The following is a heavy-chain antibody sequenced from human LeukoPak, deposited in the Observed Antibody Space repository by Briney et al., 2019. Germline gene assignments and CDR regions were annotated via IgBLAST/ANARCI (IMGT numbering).Heavy chain of an antibody. Sequence: SETLSLTCTVSGGSISSSSYYWGWIRQPPGKGLEWIGSIYHSGSTNYNPSLKSRVTISVDTSKNQFSLKLSSVTAADTAVYYCARSYYYGSGSYYNWWYPSGIMSGYMDVWGKGTTVTISS. D-gene: IGHD3-10*01. V-gene: IGHV4-39*07. CDR3: ARSYYYGSGSYYNWWYPSGIMSGYMDV. CDR1: GGSISSSSYY. J-gene: IGHJ6*03. CDR2: IYHSGST.